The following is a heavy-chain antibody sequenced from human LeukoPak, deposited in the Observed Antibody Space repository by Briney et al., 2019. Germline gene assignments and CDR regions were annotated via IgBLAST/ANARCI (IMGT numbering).Heavy chain of an antibody. CDR1: GGSISSSNW. CDR3: ARGTIFGVVTRAFDI. CDR2: IYHSGST. J-gene: IGHJ3*02. D-gene: IGHD3-3*01. Sequence: PSGTLSLTCAVSGGSISSSNWWSWVRQPPGKGLEWIGEIYHSGSTNYNPSLKSRVTISVDKSKNQFSLKLSSVTAADTAVYYCARGTIFGVVTRAFDIWGQGTMVTVSS. V-gene: IGHV4-4*02.